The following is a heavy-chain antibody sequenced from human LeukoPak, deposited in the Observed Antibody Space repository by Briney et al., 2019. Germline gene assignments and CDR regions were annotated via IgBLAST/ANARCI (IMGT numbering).Heavy chain of an antibody. Sequence: PSETLSLTCTVSGGSISSYYWSWIRQPPGKGLEWIGYIYYSGSTNYNPSLKSRVTISVDTSRNQFSLKLSSVTAADTAVYYCARHGYDYVWGSPYYFDYWGQGTLVTVSS. CDR1: GGSISSYY. J-gene: IGHJ4*02. D-gene: IGHD3-16*01. V-gene: IGHV4-59*08. CDR3: ARHGYDYVWGSPYYFDY. CDR2: IYYSGST.